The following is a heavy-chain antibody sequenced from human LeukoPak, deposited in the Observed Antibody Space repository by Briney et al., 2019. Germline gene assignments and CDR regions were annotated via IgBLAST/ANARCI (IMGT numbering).Heavy chain of an antibody. Sequence: ASVKVSCKASGGTFSSYAISWVRQAPGQGLEWMGGIIPIFGTANYAQKFQGRVTITADKSTSTAYVELSSLRSEDTAVYYCAVTTVTTARPYYFDYWGQGTLVTVSS. J-gene: IGHJ4*02. V-gene: IGHV1-69*06. CDR1: GGTFSSYA. CDR3: AVTTVTTARPYYFDY. CDR2: IIPIFGTA. D-gene: IGHD4-17*01.